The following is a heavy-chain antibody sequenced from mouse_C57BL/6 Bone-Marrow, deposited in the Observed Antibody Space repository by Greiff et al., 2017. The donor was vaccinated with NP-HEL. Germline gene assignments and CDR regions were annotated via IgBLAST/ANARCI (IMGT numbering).Heavy chain of an antibody. J-gene: IGHJ2*01. CDR3: ARGDMVKDYFDY. CDR2: ISYDGSN. CDR1: GYSITSGYY. D-gene: IGHD2-2*01. Sequence: EVKLQESGPGLVKPSQSLSLTCSVTGYSITSGYYWNWIRQFPGNKLEWMGYISYDGSNNYNPSLKNRISITRDTSKNQFFLKLNSVTTEDTATYYCARGDMVKDYFDYWGQGTTLTVSS. V-gene: IGHV3-6*01.